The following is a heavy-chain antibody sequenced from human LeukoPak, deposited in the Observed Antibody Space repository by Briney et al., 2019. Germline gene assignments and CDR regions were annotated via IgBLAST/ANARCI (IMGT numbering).Heavy chain of an antibody. CDR2: ISSSSSYI. V-gene: IGHV3-21*01. CDR3: ARGVDFWSGYYNEGFDY. CDR1: GFTFSSYS. Sequence: GGSLRLSCAASGFTFSSYSTNWVRQAPGKGLEWVSSISSSSSYIYYADSVKGRFTISRDNAKNSLHLQMNSLRAEDTAVYYCARGVDFWSGYYNEGFDYWGQGTLVTVSS. J-gene: IGHJ4*02. D-gene: IGHD3-3*01.